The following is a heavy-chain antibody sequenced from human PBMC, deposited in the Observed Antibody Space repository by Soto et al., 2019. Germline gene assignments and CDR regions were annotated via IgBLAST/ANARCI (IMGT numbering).Heavy chain of an antibody. J-gene: IGHJ6*02. CDR3: ARCPIIAALPRGYYYYYLIAF. Sequence: SRTLSLTCAISGDSVSSNSAAWNWIRQSPSRGLEWLGRTYYRSKWYNDYAVSVKSRITINPDTSKNQFSLQLNSVTPEDTAVYDCARCPIIAALPRGYYYYYLIAFSGQGTTVTVSS. D-gene: IGHD6-6*01. CDR2: TYYRSKWYN. V-gene: IGHV6-1*01. CDR1: GDSVSSNSAA.